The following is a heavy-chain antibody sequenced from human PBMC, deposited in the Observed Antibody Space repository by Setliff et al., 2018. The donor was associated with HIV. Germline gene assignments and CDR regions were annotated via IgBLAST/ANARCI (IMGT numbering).Heavy chain of an antibody. D-gene: IGHD2-15*01. V-gene: IGHV1-18*01. CDR1: GYSFTNYG. CDR2: ISSYNDNT. J-gene: IGHJ3*02. Sequence: GASVKVSCKASGYSFTNYGISWVRQARGQGLEWMGWISSYNDNTNYALNLQGRVTMTTDTSTSTAYMELRSLRSDDTAVYYCARDDVGYCSGGSCYHLFDTFDIWGQGTVVTVS. CDR3: ARDDVGYCSGGSCYHLFDTFDI.